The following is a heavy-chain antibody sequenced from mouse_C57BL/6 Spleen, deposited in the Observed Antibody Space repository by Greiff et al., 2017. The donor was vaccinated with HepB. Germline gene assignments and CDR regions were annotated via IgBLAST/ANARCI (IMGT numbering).Heavy chain of an antibody. Sequence: VKLQQPGAELVKPGASVKMSCKASGYTFTSYWITWVKQRPGQGLEWIGDIYPGSGSTNYNEKFKSKATLTVDTSSSTAYMQLSSLTYEDSAVYYCVRVKGTTVLAEDYYTMEYWGQGNSVTASS. D-gene: IGHD1-1*01. CDR3: VRVKGTTVLAEDYYTMEY. V-gene: IGHV1-55*01. CDR2: IYPGSGST. CDR1: GYTFTSYW. J-gene: IGHJ4*01.